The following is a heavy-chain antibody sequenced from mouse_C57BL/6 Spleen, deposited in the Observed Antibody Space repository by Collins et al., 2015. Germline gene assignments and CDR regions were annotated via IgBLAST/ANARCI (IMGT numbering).Heavy chain of an antibody. V-gene: IGHV1-15*01. D-gene: IGHD2-1*01. CDR1: GYTFTDYE. Sequence: QVQLQQSGAELVRPGASVTLSCKASGYTFTDYEMHWVKQTPVHGLEWIGAIDPETGGTAYNQKFKGKAILTADKSSSTAYMQLSSLTSEDSAVYYCTRWGNDWYFDVWGTGTTVTVSS. CDR3: TRWGNDWYFDV. J-gene: IGHJ1*03. CDR2: IDPETGGT.